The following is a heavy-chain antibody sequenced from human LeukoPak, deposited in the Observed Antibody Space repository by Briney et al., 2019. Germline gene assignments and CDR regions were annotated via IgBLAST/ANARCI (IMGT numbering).Heavy chain of an antibody. Sequence: PGGSLRLSCAVSGFTFSSYAMIWVRQAPGRGLVWVSSIGASGDSIYYTDSVKCRFTISRDNSKNTLYLQMSSLRVEDTAVYYCAKIPDVSDYWGQGTLVTVSS. CDR2: IGASGDSI. V-gene: IGHV3-23*01. CDR3: AKIPDVSDY. CDR1: GFTFSSYA. D-gene: IGHD5/OR15-5a*01. J-gene: IGHJ4*02.